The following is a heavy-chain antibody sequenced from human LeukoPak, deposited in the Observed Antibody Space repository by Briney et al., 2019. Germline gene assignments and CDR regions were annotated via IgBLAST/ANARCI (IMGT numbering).Heavy chain of an antibody. J-gene: IGHJ6*03. V-gene: IGHV4-59*01. CDR1: GAPTIDTY. CDR2: DHYGGGT. CDR3: ARAPHHYYMAV. Sequence: PSETLSFTCSVSGAPTIDTYWTWIRQPPGKGLEWIGYDHYGGGTNYNPSLNSRVTISIDTTKNHVSLKLKSVTAADTAVYFCARAPHHYYMAVWGKGTTVTVSS.